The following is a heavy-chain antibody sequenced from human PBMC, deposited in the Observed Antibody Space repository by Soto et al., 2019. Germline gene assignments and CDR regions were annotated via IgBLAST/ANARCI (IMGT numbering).Heavy chain of an antibody. CDR2: ISHSGTS. V-gene: IGHV4-4*02. D-gene: IGHD3-9*01. CDR3: ARVVLTITRGAFDA. J-gene: IGHJ3*01. CDR1: GGSISSSHW. Sequence: QVQLQESGPGLVKPSGTLSLTCAVSGGSISSSHWWTWVRQSPGKGLEYIGEISHSGTSNSNPSLKSRVTLSVDKSKNHFSPTLTSVPAADTVVYYCARVVLTITRGAFDAWGQGTLVIVSS.